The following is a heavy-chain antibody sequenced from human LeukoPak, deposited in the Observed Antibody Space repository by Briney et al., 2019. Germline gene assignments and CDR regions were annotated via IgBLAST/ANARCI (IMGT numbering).Heavy chain of an antibody. Sequence: GGSLRLSCAASGFAFSSYGMNWVRQSPGKGLEWVSAISGGGGSTYYADSVKGRFTISRDNSKNALYLQMNSLRAEDTAVYYSAKGSAGATPWGQGTLVTVSS. J-gene: IGHJ5*02. CDR3: AKGSAGATP. CDR2: ISGGGGST. CDR1: GFAFSSYG. D-gene: IGHD1-26*01. V-gene: IGHV3-23*01.